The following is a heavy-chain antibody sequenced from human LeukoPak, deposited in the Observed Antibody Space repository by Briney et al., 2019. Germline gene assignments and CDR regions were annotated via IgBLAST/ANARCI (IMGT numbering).Heavy chain of an antibody. CDR3: AKCTTGNTHYPIDY. Sequence: PGGSLRLSCAASGFTFSNYAMSWVRQAPGKGLEWVSAISGSGGSTYHADSVKGRFTISRDNSKNTLYLQMNSLRVEDTAAYYCAKCTTGNTHYPIDYWGQGTLVTISS. CDR1: GFTFSNYA. D-gene: IGHD4-17*01. V-gene: IGHV3-23*01. J-gene: IGHJ4*02. CDR2: ISGSGGST.